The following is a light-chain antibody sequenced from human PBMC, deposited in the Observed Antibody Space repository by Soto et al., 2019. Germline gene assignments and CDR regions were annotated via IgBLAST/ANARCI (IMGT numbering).Light chain of an antibody. CDR3: QQRSNWPPT. J-gene: IGKJ1*01. Sequence: VLTQSPGTLSLAPGERATLSGRASQSVSSSYLAWYQQKPGQAPRLLIYGASTRATGIPARFSGSGSGTDFTLTITSLEPEDFAVYYCQQRSNWPPTFGQGSKVDI. CDR2: GAS. CDR1: QSVSSSY. V-gene: IGKV3D-20*02.